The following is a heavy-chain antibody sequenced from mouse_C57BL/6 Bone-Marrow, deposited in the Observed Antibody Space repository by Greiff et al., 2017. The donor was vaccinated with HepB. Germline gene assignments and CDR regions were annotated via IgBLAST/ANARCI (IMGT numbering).Heavy chain of an antibody. CDR1: GFTFSTSG. V-gene: IGHV5-6*01. D-gene: IGHD2-14*01. Sequence: EVNLVESGGDLVKPGGSLKLSCAASGFTFSTSGMSWVLQTPDKRLEWVATINTGGTYTYYPDSVKGRFTISRDTAKNTLFLLMSSLKSEDSAIYYCTRDRFDYYFDYWGQGTTLTVSS. CDR2: INTGGTYT. CDR3: TRDRFDYYFDY. J-gene: IGHJ2*01.